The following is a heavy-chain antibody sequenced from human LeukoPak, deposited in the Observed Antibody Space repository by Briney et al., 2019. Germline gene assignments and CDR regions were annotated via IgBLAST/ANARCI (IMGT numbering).Heavy chain of an antibody. D-gene: IGHD6-13*01. Sequence: SETLSLTCTVSGGSISSFYWNWIRLPPGKGLELIGYIYYSGRTNYNPSLESRVTISVDSSKNQFSLKLSSVTAADTAMYYCARHEYSSSWSPPEYFDLWGRGTLVTVSS. V-gene: IGHV4-59*01. CDR2: IYYSGRT. CDR1: GGSISSFY. CDR3: ARHEYSSSWSPPEYFDL. J-gene: IGHJ2*01.